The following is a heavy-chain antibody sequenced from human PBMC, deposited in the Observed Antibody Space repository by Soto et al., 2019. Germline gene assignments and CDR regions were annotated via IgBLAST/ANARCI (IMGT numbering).Heavy chain of an antibody. CDR1: GFTFSNFV. Sequence: GGSLRLSCAASGFTFSNFVMRWVRQTPGKGLEWVSTITETGGDTYYTDSVKGRFTVSRDNSKNTLYLQMTSLRAEDTALYYCTKASSDRHHMDVWGQGTTVTVSS. V-gene: IGHV3-23*01. J-gene: IGHJ6*02. CDR2: ITETGGDT. CDR3: TKASSDRHHMDV.